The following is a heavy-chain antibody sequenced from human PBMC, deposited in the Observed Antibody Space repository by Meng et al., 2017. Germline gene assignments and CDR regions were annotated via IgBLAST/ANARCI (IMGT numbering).Heavy chain of an antibody. CDR3: AGEEPGFCSGGSCYPRDEPGWVY. D-gene: IGHD2-15*01. V-gene: IGHV3-33*01. CDR2: IWYDGSNK. J-gene: IGHJ4*02. CDR1: GFTFSSYG. Sequence: GESLKISCAASGFTFSSYGMHWVRQAPGKGLEWVAVIWYDGSNKYYADSVKGRFTISRDNSKNTLYLQMNSLRAEDTAVYYCAGEEPGFCSGGSCYPRDEPGWVYWGQGTLVTVSS.